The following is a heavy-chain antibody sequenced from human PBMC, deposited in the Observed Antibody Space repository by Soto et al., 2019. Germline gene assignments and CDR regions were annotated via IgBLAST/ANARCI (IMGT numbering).Heavy chain of an antibody. CDR3: AKDIGYDLTI. V-gene: IGHV3-23*01. CDR1: GFTFSSYA. D-gene: IGHD3-3*01. J-gene: IGHJ4*02. CDR2: ISGSGGSI. Sequence: GGSLRLSCAASGFTFSSYAMSWVRQAPGKGLEWVSAISGSGGSIYYADSVKGRFTISRDNSKNTLYLQMSSLRAEDTAVYYCAKDIGYDLTIWGQETLVTVSS.